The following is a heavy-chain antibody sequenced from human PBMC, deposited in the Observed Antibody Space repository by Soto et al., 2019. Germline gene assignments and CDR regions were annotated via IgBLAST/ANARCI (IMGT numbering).Heavy chain of an antibody. J-gene: IGHJ5*02. D-gene: IGHD2-8*01. CDR3: ARARRSSSWTTNA. V-gene: IGHV3-30*02. Sequence: QVQLLASGGGVVQPGGSLRLSCEVSGFNFSGYGMNWVRQAPGKGLEWVAFSSIDGVNKYNADSVKGRFTISRDNTKNTLYLQMNSLREGDTGVYYCARARRSSSWTTNAWGPGTLVTVSS. CDR2: SSIDGVNK. CDR1: GFNFSGYG.